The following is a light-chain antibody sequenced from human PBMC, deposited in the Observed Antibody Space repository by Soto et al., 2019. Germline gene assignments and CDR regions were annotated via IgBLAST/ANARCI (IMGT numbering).Light chain of an antibody. J-gene: IGLJ7*01. V-gene: IGLV2-8*01. CDR2: EVS. Sequence: QSALTQPPSASGSPGQSVTISCTGTSSDVGGYNYVSWYQQHPGKAPKLMIYEVSKRPSGVPDRFSGSKSGNTASLTVSGLQAEEEADYYCSSYAGSKNLVVFGGGTQLTVL. CDR1: SSDVGGYNY. CDR3: SSYAGSKNLVV.